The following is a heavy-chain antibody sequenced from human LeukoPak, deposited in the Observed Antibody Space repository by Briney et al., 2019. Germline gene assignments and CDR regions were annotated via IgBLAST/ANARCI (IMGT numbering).Heavy chain of an antibody. CDR1: GGFISSYY. V-gene: IGHV4-59*01. D-gene: IGHD6-13*01. CDR3: ARTIAAAATDPGYFDY. CDR2: IYYSGST. J-gene: IGHJ4*02. Sequence: SETLSLTCTVSGGFISSYYWSWIRQPPGKGLEWIGYIYYSGSTNYNPSLKSRVTISVDTSKNQFSLKLSSVTAADTAVYYCARTIAAAATDPGYFDYWGQGTLVTVSS.